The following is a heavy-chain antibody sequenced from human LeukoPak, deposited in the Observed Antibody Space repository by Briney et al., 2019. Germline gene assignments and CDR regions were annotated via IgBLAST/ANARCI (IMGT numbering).Heavy chain of an antibody. V-gene: IGHV3-21*01. Sequence: GGSLRLSCEVSGFTFSSYHMNWVRQAPGKGLEWVSSIGSSGSYIYYADSLTGRFTISRDNAKNSLYLQMNSLRAEDTAVYYCARDLDYGDYVPDYWGQGTLVTVSS. CDR2: IGSSGSYI. CDR3: ARDLDYGDYVPDY. J-gene: IGHJ4*02. D-gene: IGHD4-17*01. CDR1: GFTFSSYH.